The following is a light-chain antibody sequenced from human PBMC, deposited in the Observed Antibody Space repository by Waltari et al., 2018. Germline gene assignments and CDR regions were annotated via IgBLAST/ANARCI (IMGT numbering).Light chain of an antibody. CDR2: YAN. CDR3: QQSRQWPRRT. CDR1: ESVGTD. Sequence: EIVMTQSPVTMSVSSGDGVTLPCTASESVGTDVAWYRHKPGQPPRLLIYYANARATGVPARISGSGSGTDFTLTISSLEPEDFAFYYCQQSRQWPRRTFGQGTKLEI. V-gene: IGKV3D-15*01. J-gene: IGKJ2*01.